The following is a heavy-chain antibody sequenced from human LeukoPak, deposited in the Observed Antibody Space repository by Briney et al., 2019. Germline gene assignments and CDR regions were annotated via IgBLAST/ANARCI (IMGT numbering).Heavy chain of an antibody. V-gene: IGHV3-48*03. Sequence: PGGSLRLSCAASGFTFSSYEMNWVRQAPGKGLEWVSYISSSGSTIYYADSVKGRFTISRDNSKNRLFLQMNSLRVEDSGVYYCAKRVPLTALDSWGQGTLVTVSS. D-gene: IGHD3-3*01. J-gene: IGHJ5*01. CDR2: ISSSGSTI. CDR1: GFTFSSYE. CDR3: AKRVPLTALDS.